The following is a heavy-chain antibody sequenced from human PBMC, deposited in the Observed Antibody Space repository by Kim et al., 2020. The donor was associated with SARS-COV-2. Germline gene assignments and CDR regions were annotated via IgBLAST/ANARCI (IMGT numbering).Heavy chain of an antibody. CDR3: ARDSDPDY. J-gene: IGHJ4*02. CDR1: GYNFNDHY. CDR2: INPNGGEA. V-gene: IGHV1-2*02. Sequence: ASVKVSCKVSGYNFNDHYIHWVRQAPGQGLEWMGWINPNGGEAKYAEKFHGKTSMTRDMSTNTAYVELYSLSFDDTAVYYCARDSDPDYWGQGTRVTVPS.